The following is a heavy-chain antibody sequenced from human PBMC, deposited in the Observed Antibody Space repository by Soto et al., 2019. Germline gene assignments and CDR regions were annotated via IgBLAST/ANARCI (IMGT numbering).Heavy chain of an antibody. CDR1: GGSINSYY. J-gene: IGHJ6*02. V-gene: IGHV4-59*01. Sequence: LSLTCTVSGGSINSYYWSWIRQPPGEGLEWIGYIYYSGSTNYNPSLKSRATMSVDTSKNQFSLKLSSVTAADTAVYYCARGQGHYQGMDVWGQGTTVTVSS. CDR3: ARGQGHYQGMDV. CDR2: IYYSGST.